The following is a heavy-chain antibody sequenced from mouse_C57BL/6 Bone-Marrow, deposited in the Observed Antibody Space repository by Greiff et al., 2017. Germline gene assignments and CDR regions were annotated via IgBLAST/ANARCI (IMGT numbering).Heavy chain of an antibody. Sequence: VQLQQPGAELVKPGASVKMSCKASGYTFTSYWITWVKQRPGQGLEWIGDIYPGSGSTNYNEKFKSKATLTVDTSSSTAYMQLSSLTSEDSAVYYCARSLYYYGSYYYAMDYWGQGTSVTVSS. CDR1: GYTFTSYW. D-gene: IGHD1-1*01. V-gene: IGHV1-55*01. CDR2: IYPGSGST. CDR3: ARSLYYYGSYYYAMDY. J-gene: IGHJ4*01.